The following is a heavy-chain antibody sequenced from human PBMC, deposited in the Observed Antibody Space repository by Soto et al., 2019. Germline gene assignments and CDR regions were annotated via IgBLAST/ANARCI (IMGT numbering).Heavy chain of an antibody. D-gene: IGHD3-22*01. Sequence: ASVKVSCKASGYTFTGYYMHWVRQAPGQGLEWMGWINPNSGGTNYAQQFQGWVTMTRDTSISTAYMDLNRLRSDDTAVYYCARGRRDCSGYYGYYFDYWGQGTLVTVSS. CDR1: GYTFTGYY. J-gene: IGHJ4*02. CDR3: ARGRRDCSGYYGYYFDY. CDR2: INPNSGGT. V-gene: IGHV1-2*04.